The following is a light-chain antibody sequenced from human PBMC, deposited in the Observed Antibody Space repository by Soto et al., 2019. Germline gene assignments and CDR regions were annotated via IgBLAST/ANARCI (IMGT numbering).Light chain of an antibody. CDR1: QTLSSRS. V-gene: IGKV3-20*01. J-gene: IGKJ4*01. CDR3: QQYGSSLP. Sequence: EIVLTQSPGTLSLSPGQRATLSCRASQTLSSRSLAWYQQKPGQAPRLLIFGASSRATGIPDRFTGSGSGTDFTLTISRLEPEDFAVYFCQQYGSSLPFGGGTKVDIK. CDR2: GAS.